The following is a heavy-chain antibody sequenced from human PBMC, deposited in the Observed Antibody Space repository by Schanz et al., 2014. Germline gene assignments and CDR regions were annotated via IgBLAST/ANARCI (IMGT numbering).Heavy chain of an antibody. V-gene: IGHV3-23*04. D-gene: IGHD3-10*01. CDR1: GFNVKNNY. J-gene: IGHJ6*02. CDR2: ISGSGGST. Sequence: VQLVESGGGLVQPGGSLRVSCAASGFNVKNNYIIWVRQAPGKGLEWVSAISGSGGSTYYADSVKGRFIISRDNSKNTVYLQMNSLRSDDAAVYYCARAQGVIRLYYGVDVWGQGTTVTVSS. CDR3: ARAQGVIRLYYGVDV.